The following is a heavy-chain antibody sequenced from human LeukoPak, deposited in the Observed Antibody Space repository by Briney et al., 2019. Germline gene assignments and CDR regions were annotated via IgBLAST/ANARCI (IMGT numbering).Heavy chain of an antibody. J-gene: IGHJ4*02. CDR2: ISDSGGST. CDR3: ARRSGIAVAGAFDY. CDR1: GFTFSNYA. Sequence: GGSLRLSCVASGFTFSNYAMSWVRQAPGKGLEWVSPISDSGGSTYYADSVKGRFTISRDNSKNTLYLQMNSLRAEDTAVYYCARRSGIAVAGAFDYWGQGTLVTVSS. V-gene: IGHV3-23*01. D-gene: IGHD6-19*01.